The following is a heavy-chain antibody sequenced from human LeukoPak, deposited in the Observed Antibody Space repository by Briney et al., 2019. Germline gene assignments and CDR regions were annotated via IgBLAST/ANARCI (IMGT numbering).Heavy chain of an antibody. Sequence: GSLRLSCSASGFTFSSYWMSWVRQAPGKGLEWVANIKQDGSEKYYVDSVKGRFTISRDSAKNSLYLQMNSLGAEDTAVYYCARDQSLGYCSGDSCHSDYWGQGTLVTVSS. J-gene: IGHJ4*02. CDR1: GFTFSSYW. V-gene: IGHV3-7*01. CDR2: IKQDGSEK. CDR3: ARDQSLGYCSGDSCHSDY. D-gene: IGHD2-15*01.